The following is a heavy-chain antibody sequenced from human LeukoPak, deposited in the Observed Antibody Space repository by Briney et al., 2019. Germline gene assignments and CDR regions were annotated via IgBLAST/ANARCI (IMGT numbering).Heavy chain of an antibody. CDR2: IYASGGA. CDR3: VRLHDY. V-gene: IGHV3-53*01. J-gene: IGHJ4*02. CDR1: GFDVSDNF. Sequence: GGSLRLSCVASGFDVSDNFMIWVRQAPGRGLEWISIIYASGGAYHAESVKGRFTAFRDTSKNAIFLQMNNLRVGDTAIYYCVRLHDYWGQGTLVTVSS.